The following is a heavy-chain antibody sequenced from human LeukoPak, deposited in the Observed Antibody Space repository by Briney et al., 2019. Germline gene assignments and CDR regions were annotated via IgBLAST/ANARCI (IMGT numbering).Heavy chain of an antibody. CDR1: GGSISSGGYY. CDR2: IYYSGST. D-gene: IGHD3-3*01. Sequence: PSETLSLTCTVSGGSISSGGYYWSWIRQHPGKGLEWIGYIYYSGSTYYNPSLKSRVTISVDTSKNQFSLKLSSVTAADTAVYYCARLWSGYPGYYFDYWGQGTLVTVSS. V-gene: IGHV4-31*03. CDR3: ARLWSGYPGYYFDY. J-gene: IGHJ4*02.